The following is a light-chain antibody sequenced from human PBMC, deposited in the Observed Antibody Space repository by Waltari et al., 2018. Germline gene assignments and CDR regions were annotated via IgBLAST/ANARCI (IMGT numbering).Light chain of an antibody. Sequence: DIQMTQSPSSLSASVGDRVTITCRASQSSSTFLNWYQQKEGRAPKLLIYAASTLQRGVPSRFSGSGAGSDFTLTISSLQPEDSATYHCQESVSTPKGTFGPGTKVEIK. CDR3: QESVSTPKGT. J-gene: IGKJ3*01. V-gene: IGKV1-39*01. CDR1: QSSSTF. CDR2: AAS.